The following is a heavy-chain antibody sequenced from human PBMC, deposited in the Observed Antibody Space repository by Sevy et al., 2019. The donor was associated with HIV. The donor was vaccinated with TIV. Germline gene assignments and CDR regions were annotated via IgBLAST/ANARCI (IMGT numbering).Heavy chain of an antibody. Sequence: GGSLRLSCTSSGFTFGDYAMSWFRQAPGKGLEWVAFIRRNSHEPYGGTTEYAASVKGRFTISSDDSKSMAYLQMNSLKTGDTAVYYCTRPLATADTPEYFFDYWGQGILVTVSS. CDR1: GFTFGDYA. V-gene: IGHV3-49*03. CDR2: IRRNSHEPYGGTT. CDR3: TRPLATADTPEYFFDY. J-gene: IGHJ4*02. D-gene: IGHD5-12*01.